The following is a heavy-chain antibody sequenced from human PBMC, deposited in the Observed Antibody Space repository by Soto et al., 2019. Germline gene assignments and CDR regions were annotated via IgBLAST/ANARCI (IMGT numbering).Heavy chain of an antibody. Sequence: QVQLEQSGAEVKQPGSSVRVSCKASGGTFSNSAISWVRQAPGQGLEWMGGIMPVFRAPDYAQNFQGRVTITADESTSTAYMELHGLRSDATAVYFCARDKDRLQLGGNYYYLWTSGAKGPRSPSP. D-gene: IGHD5-12*01. CDR1: GGTFSNSA. J-gene: IGHJ6*02. V-gene: IGHV1-69*12. CDR2: IMPVFRAP. CDR3: ARDKDRLQLGGNYYYLWTS.